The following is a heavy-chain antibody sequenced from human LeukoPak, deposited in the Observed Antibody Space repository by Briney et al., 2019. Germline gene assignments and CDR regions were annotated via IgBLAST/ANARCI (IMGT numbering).Heavy chain of an antibody. D-gene: IGHD6-19*01. CDR1: GGSVSSGSYY. Sequence: PSETLSLTCTVSGGSVSSGSYYWSWVRQAPGKGLEWVSGSSGSGDSTYYADSVKGRFTISRDNSKNTLYLQMNSLRVEDTAAYYCAKVRAPSGWFNSDYWGQGTLVTVSS. CDR3: AKVRAPSGWFNSDY. V-gene: IGHV3-23*01. J-gene: IGHJ4*02. CDR2: SSGSGDST.